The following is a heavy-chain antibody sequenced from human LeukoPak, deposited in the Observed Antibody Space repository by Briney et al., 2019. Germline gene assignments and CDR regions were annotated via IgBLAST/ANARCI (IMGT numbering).Heavy chain of an antibody. J-gene: IGHJ3*02. CDR2: ISAYNGNT. Sequence: GASVKVSCKASGYTFTSYGISWVRQAPGQGLEWMGWISAYNGNTNYAQKLQGRVTMTTDTSTSTAYMELRSLRSDDTAVYYCARDRTAFGRDGYNFPDAFDIWGQGTMVTVSS. V-gene: IGHV1-18*01. D-gene: IGHD5-24*01. CDR1: GYTFTSYG. CDR3: ARDRTAFGRDGYNFPDAFDI.